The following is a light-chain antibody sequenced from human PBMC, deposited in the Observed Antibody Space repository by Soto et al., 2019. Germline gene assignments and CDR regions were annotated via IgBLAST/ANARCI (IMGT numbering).Light chain of an antibody. CDR1: QSISSD. V-gene: IGKV3-15*01. CDR2: GAS. J-gene: IGKJ2*01. CDR3: QQYNSWPYT. Sequence: IVMTQSPATLSVSPGERATLSCRASQSISSDLAWYQQKPGQAPRLLIYGASTRATGIPARFSGSGSETEFTLTISSLQSKDFAVYYCQQYNSWPYTFGQGSKLEIK.